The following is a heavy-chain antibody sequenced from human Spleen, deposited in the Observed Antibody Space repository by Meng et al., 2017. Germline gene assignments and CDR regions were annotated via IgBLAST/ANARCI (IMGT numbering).Heavy chain of an antibody. Sequence: SETLSLTCTVSGASISSSYYWSWIRQPAGKGLEWIGRVSTSGTTSGSTNYNPSLKSRVTMSVDTSKNQFSLKLSSVTAADTAVYYCARESGMGPTVTVYYFDYWGQGTLVTVSS. J-gene: IGHJ4*02. CDR1: GASISSSYY. CDR2: VSTSGTTSGST. D-gene: IGHD4-17*01. V-gene: IGHV4-4*07. CDR3: ARESGMGPTVTVYYFDY.